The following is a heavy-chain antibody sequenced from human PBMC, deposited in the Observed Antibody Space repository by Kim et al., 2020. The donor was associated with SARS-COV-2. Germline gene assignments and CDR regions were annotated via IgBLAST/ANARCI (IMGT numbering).Heavy chain of an antibody. V-gene: IGHV4-39*01. D-gene: IGHD3-10*01. J-gene: IGHJ6*02. CDR3: ARRRVRGSHRCGMDV. CDR2: IYYSGST. CDR1: GGSISSSSYY. Sequence: SETLSLTCTVSGGSISSSSYYWGWIRQPPGKGLEWSGSIYYSGSTYYNPSLKSRVTISVDTSKNQFSLKLSSVTAADTAVYYCARRRVRGSHRCGMDVWGQGTTVTVSS.